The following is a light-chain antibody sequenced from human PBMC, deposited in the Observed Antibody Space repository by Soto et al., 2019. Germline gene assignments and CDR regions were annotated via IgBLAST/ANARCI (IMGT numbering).Light chain of an antibody. V-gene: IGLV2-8*01. J-gene: IGLJ1*01. CDR1: SSDVGGQNY. Sequence: QSALTQPPSASGSPGQSVAISCTGTSSDVGGQNYVSWYQQHPGKAPKLIIYAVTERPSGVPDRFSGSKSGNTASLTDSGLQTEDEADYYCSSHAGNNNYVFGTGTKVTVL. CDR2: AVT. CDR3: SSHAGNNNYV.